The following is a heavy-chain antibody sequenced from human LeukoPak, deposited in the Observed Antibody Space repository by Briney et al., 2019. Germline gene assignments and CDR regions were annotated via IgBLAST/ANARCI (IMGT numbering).Heavy chain of an antibody. CDR1: GFTFSSYA. D-gene: IGHD6-19*01. CDR2: ISGGGTST. V-gene: IGHV3-23*01. CDR3: ASSIAVAGTFDY. J-gene: IGHJ4*02. Sequence: GGSLRLSCAASGFTFSSYAMSWVRQAPGKGLGCVSIISGGGTSTFYADSVKGRFTISRDNSKNTLYLQMNSLRAEDTAVYYCASSIAVAGTFDYWGQGTLVTVSS.